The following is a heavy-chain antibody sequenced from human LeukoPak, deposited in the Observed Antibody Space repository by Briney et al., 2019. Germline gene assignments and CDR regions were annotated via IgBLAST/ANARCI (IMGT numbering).Heavy chain of an antibody. Sequence: GASVKVSCKASGYTFTSYDINWVRQATGQGLEWMGWMNPSSGNTGYAQKFQGRVTMTRNTSISTAYMELSSLRSEATAVYYCARDHRGDDDFWGGYYTAYMGVWGKGTTVTVSS. CDR2: MNPSSGNT. V-gene: IGHV1-8*01. J-gene: IGHJ6*03. D-gene: IGHD3-3*01. CDR1: GYTFTSYD. CDR3: ARDHRGDDDFWGGYYTAYMGV.